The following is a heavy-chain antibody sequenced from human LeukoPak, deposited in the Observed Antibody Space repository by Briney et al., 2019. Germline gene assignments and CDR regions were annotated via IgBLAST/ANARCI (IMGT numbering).Heavy chain of an antibody. CDR3: ANDLPGRTWFDT. V-gene: IGHV3-23*01. D-gene: IGHD3/OR15-3a*01. J-gene: IGHJ5*02. CDR1: GFTFSSHS. Sequence: PGGSLRLSCAASGFTFSSHSMSWVRQAPGQGLEWVSSIRGSGGTTYYADSVQGRSTISRDNSKNTLYLRMNSLRAEDTAIYYCANDLPGRTWFDTWGQGTLVTVSS. CDR2: IRGSGGTT.